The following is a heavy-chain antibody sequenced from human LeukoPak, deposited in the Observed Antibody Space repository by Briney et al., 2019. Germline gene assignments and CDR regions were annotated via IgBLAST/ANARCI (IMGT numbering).Heavy chain of an antibody. CDR2: ISYDGSNK. Sequence: PGRSLRLSCAASGFTFSSYGMHWVRQAPGKGLEWVAVISYDGSNKYYADSVKGRFTISRDNSKNTLYLQMNSLRAEDTAVYYCAPLSYCSSTSCSDYWGRGTLVTVSS. CDR3: APLSYCSSTSCSDY. J-gene: IGHJ4*02. D-gene: IGHD2-2*01. CDR1: GFTFSSYG. V-gene: IGHV3-30*03.